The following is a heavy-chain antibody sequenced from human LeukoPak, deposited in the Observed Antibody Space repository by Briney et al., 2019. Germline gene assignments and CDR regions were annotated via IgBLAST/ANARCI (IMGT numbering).Heavy chain of an antibody. CDR2: IYYSGST. D-gene: IGHD3-3*01. CDR1: SGSISSYY. CDR3: ARDRAYYDFWSGYYGYYYYMDV. J-gene: IGHJ6*03. Sequence: SETLSLTCTVSSGSISSYYWSWIRQPPGKGLEWIGYIYYSGSTNYNPSLKSRVTISVDTSKNQFSLKLSSVTAADTAVYYCARDRAYYDFWSGYYGYYYYMDVWGKGTTVTVSS. V-gene: IGHV4-59*01.